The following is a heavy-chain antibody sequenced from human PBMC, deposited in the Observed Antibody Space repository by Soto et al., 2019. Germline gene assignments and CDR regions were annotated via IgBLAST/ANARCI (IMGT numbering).Heavy chain of an antibody. CDR3: ARHIVVVVPAAPDAFDI. Sequence: GESLKISFKGSGYSFTSYLISWVRQMPVKGLEWMGRIDPSDSYTNYSPSFQGHVTISADKSISTAYLQWSSLKASDTAMYYCARHIVVVVPAAPDAFDICGQGTIV. J-gene: IGHJ3*02. CDR2: IDPSDSYT. D-gene: IGHD2-2*01. V-gene: IGHV5-10-1*01. CDR1: GYSFTSYL.